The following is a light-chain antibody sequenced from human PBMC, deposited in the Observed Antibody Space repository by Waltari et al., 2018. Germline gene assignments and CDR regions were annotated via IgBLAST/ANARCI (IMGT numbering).Light chain of an antibody. V-gene: IGKV3D-15*01. J-gene: IGKJ1*01. Sequence: EIVMTQSPATLSVSPGESATLSCRASQSLSSTFAWYQQKPGQAPRLLLYSTSTRATGLPARFSGSGSGTEFTLTISRLQSEDFAIYYCQQYNYWPWTFGQGTRVEIK. CDR1: QSLSST. CDR2: STS. CDR3: QQYNYWPWT.